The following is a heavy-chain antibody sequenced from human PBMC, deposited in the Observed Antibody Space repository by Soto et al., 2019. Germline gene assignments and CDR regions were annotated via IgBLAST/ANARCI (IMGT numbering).Heavy chain of an antibody. CDR3: SRGARASSDFWSGKDY. V-gene: IGHV3-11*01. Sequence: QVQLVESGGGLVKPGGSLRLSCAASGFTFSDYYRSWIRQAPGKGLAWVSYISSSGSTIYYSDSVKGRFTISSDNAKNSLYLQMNSLRAEDTAVYYCSRGARASSDFWSGKDYWGQGTLVTVSS. CDR2: ISSSGSTI. CDR1: GFTFSDYY. J-gene: IGHJ4*02. D-gene: IGHD3-3*01.